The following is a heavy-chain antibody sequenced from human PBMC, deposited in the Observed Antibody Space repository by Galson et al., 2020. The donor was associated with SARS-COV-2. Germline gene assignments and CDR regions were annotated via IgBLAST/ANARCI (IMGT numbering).Heavy chain of an antibody. CDR3: ARVSAKEWSTRLRITIFGVVIIHEGWFDP. V-gene: IGHV4-31*01. CDR2: IYYSGST. CDR1: GGSISSGGYY. J-gene: IGHJ5*02. Sequence: SETLSLTCTVSGGSISSGGYYWSWIRQHPGKGLEWIGYIYYSGSTYYNPSLKSQVTISVDTSKNQFSLKLSSVTAADTAVYYCARVSAKEWSTRLRITIFGVVIIHEGWFDPWGQGTLVTVSS. D-gene: IGHD3-3*01.